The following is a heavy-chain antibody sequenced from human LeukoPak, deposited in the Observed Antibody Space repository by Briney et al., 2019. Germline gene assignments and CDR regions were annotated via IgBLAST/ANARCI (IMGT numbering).Heavy chain of an antibody. V-gene: IGHV4-39*01. CDR3: ARQLAGYFDY. CDR2: IYYSGST. Sequence: SETLSLTCTVSGGSVSSSNHYWGWIRQPPGKGLEWIGSIYYSGSTYYNPSLKSRVTISVDTSKNQFSLKLSSVTAADTAVYYCARQLAGYFDYWGQGTLVTVSS. J-gene: IGHJ4*02. D-gene: IGHD6-6*01. CDR1: GGSVSSSNHY.